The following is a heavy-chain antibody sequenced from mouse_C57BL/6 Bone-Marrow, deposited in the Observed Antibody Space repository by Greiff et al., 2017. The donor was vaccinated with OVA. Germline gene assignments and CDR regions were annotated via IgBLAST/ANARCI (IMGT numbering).Heavy chain of an antibody. CDR1: GYTFTSYW. CDR2: IDPSDSET. D-gene: IGHD2-3*01. Sequence: QVQLKQPGAELVRPGSSVKLSCKASGYTFTSYWMHWVKQRPIQGLEWIGNIDPSDSETHYNQKFKDKATLTVDKSSSTAYMQLSSLTSEDSAVYYCARDGYYVGNWYFDVWGTGTTVTVSS. V-gene: IGHV1-52*01. CDR3: ARDGYYVGNWYFDV. J-gene: IGHJ1*03.